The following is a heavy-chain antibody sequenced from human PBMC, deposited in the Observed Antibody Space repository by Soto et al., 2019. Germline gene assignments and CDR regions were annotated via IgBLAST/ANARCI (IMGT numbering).Heavy chain of an antibody. Sequence: VQLVESGGGLVKPGGSLRLSCAASGFTFSDYYMSWIRQAPGRGLEWVSHSSGTSAYTKYADSVRGRFTISRDNAKKSLYLQMNSLRAEDTAVYYCARDGGNSGRYDYWGQGTLVTVSS. J-gene: IGHJ4*02. CDR2: SSGTSAYT. CDR1: GFTFSDYY. CDR3: ARDGGNSGRYDY. V-gene: IGHV3-11*06. D-gene: IGHD1-26*01.